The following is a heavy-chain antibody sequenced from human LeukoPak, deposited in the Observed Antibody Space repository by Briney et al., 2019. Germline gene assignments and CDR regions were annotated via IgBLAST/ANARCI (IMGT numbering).Heavy chain of an antibody. J-gene: IGHJ4*02. Sequence: PSETLSLTCTVSGGSISSYYWSWIRQPPGKGLEWIGYIYYSGSTNYNPSLKSRVTISADTSKNQFSLKLSSVTAADTAVYYCARAVLVRGYFDYWGQGTLVTVSS. CDR3: ARAVLVRGYFDY. CDR2: IYYSGST. D-gene: IGHD3-10*01. CDR1: GGSISSYY. V-gene: IGHV4-59*01.